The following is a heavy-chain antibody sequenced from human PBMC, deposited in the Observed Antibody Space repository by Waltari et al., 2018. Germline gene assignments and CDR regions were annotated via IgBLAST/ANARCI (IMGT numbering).Heavy chain of an antibody. CDR1: GFTFGNYA. CDR3: AKDSSPFLEHRVYYYYYMDV. CDR2: FYSGCTT. V-gene: IGHV3-23*03. J-gene: IGHJ6*03. D-gene: IGHD3-3*01. Sequence: EVQLLESGGGLVQPGGSLRLSCAASGFTFGNYAMSWVRQAPGGGPEWVSVFYSGCTTYYADSVKGRFTISRDNSKNTLYLQMNSLRAEDTAVYYCAKDSSPFLEHRVYYYYYMDVWGKGTTVTVSS.